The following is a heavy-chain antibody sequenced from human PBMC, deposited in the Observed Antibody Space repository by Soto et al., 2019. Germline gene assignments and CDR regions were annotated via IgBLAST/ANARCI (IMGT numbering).Heavy chain of an antibody. Sequence: GGSLRLSCEDSGFTVSDHYMAWIRQAPGKGQEIVAHMSGSGSSEDYVDSVKGRFSIFRDNSKVLLFLQMFFLRAEDTAVYYCAREISYVSCGHLYYGMDVLGRGTAVPVSS. CDR2: MSGSGSSE. J-gene: IGHJ6*02. D-gene: IGHD3-16*01. CDR1: GFTVSDHY. CDR3: AREISYVSCGHLYYGMDV. V-gene: IGHV3-11*01.